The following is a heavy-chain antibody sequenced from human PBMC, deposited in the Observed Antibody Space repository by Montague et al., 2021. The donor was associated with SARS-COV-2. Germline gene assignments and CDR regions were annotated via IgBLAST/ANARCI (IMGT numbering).Heavy chain of an antibody. CDR2: LHYTGSA. Sequence: SETLSLTCTVSGGSFSSGGYYWGWLRQAPGKGLEWIGNLHYTGSAYYXPSLRSRVTISADTSKNQFSLKLNSVTAADTAVYYCAATYNGNWYYFDYWGQGTMVTVSS. CDR3: AATYNGNWYYFDY. D-gene: IGHD6-13*01. J-gene: IGHJ4*02. CDR1: GGSFSSGGYY. V-gene: IGHV4-39*01.